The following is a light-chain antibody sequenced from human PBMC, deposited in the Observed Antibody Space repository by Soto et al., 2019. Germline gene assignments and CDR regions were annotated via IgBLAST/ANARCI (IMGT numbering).Light chain of an antibody. V-gene: IGKV3-15*01. CDR3: QQYNHWPPWT. Sequence: EIVMTQSPGTLSVSPGERATLSCRASQSVSSNLAWYQQKPGQAPRLLIYGASTRATGIPARFSGSGSGTEFTLTISSLQSEDFALYYCQQYNHWPPWTFGQGTKVDIK. CDR1: QSVSSN. CDR2: GAS. J-gene: IGKJ1*01.